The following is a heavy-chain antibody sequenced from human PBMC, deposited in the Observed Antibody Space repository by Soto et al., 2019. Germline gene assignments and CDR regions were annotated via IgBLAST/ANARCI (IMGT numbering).Heavy chain of an antibody. CDR1: GFTFSNAW. V-gene: IGHV3-15*07. Sequence: PGGSLRLSCAASGFTFSNAWINWVRQAPGKGLEWVGRIKSKTDGGTTDFAAPVKGRFAISRDDSKNMVYLQMNSLRAEDTAVYYCARKQPLSDYWGQGTLVTVSS. D-gene: IGHD5-18*01. CDR2: IKSKTDGGTT. J-gene: IGHJ4*02. CDR3: ARKQPLSDY.